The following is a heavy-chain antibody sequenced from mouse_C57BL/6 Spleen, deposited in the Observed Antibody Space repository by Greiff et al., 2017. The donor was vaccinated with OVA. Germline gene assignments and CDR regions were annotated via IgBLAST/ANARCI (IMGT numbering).Heavy chain of an antibody. D-gene: IGHD1-1*01. CDR2: IYPGDGDT. CDR1: GYAFSSYW. Sequence: QVQLQQSGAELVKPGASVKISCKASGYAFSSYWMNWVKQRPGKGLEWIGQIYPGDGDTNYNGKFKGKATLTADKSSSTAYMQLSSLTSEDSAVYFCARGRIQFITTVVEYWYFDVWGTGTTVTVSS. CDR3: ARGRIQFITTVVEYWYFDV. J-gene: IGHJ1*03. V-gene: IGHV1-80*01.